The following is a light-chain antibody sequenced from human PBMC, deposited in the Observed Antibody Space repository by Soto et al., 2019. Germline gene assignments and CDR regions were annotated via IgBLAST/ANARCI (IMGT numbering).Light chain of an antibody. V-gene: IGKV1-5*03. CDR1: QSISSW. CDR3: QQYSSHSPLT. CDR2: GVS. J-gene: IGKJ4*01. Sequence: DIQMTQSPSALSASVGDRVTITFRASQSISSWLAWYQQKPGKAPKLLIYGVSTLENGVPSRFSGSGSGTEFTLTISSLQPDDFARYYCQQYSSHSPLTFGGGTKVDIK.